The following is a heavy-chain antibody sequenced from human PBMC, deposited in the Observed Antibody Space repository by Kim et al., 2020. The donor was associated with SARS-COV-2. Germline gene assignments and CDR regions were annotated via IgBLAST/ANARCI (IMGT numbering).Heavy chain of an antibody. Sequence: TTYNPFFKSRVTISADTSKNQFSLKLTSVTAADTAVYYCAKEDSSTPNFDYWGQGTLVTVSP. CDR3: AKEDSSTPNFDY. V-gene: IGHV4-59*12. CDR2: T. J-gene: IGHJ4*02. D-gene: IGHD2-8*01.